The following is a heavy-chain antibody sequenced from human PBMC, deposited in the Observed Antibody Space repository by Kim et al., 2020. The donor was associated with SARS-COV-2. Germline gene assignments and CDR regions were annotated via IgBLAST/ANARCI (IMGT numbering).Heavy chain of an antibody. J-gene: IGHJ4*02. CDR3: ASEEYYYDSSGYHDY. CDR2: IIPILGIA. CDR1: GGTFSSYA. Sequence: SVKVSCKASGGTFSSYAISWVRQDPGQGLEWMGRIIPILGIANYAQKFQGRVTITADKSTSTAYMELSSLSSEDTAVYYCASEEYYYDSSGYHDYWGQG. V-gene: IGHV1-69*04. D-gene: IGHD3-22*01.